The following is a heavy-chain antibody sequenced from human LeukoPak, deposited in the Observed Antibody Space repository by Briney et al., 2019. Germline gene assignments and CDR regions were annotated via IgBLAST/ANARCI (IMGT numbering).Heavy chain of an antibody. CDR1: GGPVSSNFYF. Sequence: SETLSLTCTVSGGPVSSNFYFWGWIRQPPGKRLEWIGNIYYSGGTFYNPSLESRVTISIDTSKNQFSLQLSSVTAADTAVYYCARPRTYYDIGGPDPFESWGQGTLSPSPQ. J-gene: IGHJ4*02. D-gene: IGHD3-9*01. V-gene: IGHV4-39*01. CDR3: ARPRTYYDIGGPDPFES. CDR2: IYYSGGT.